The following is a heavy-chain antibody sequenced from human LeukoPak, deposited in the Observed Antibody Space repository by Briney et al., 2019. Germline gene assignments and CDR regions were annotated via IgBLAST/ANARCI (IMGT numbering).Heavy chain of an antibody. D-gene: IGHD2-8*02. CDR3: ARVVGGGDLPWWGYMDV. CDR1: GYTFTGYY. Sequence: GASVKVSCKASGYTFTGYYMHWVRHAPGQGLEWMGWINPNSGGTNYAQKFQGRVTMTRDTSISTAYMELSRLRSDDTAVYYRARVVGGGDLPWWGYMDVWGKGTTVTVSS. CDR2: INPNSGGT. V-gene: IGHV1-2*02. J-gene: IGHJ6*03.